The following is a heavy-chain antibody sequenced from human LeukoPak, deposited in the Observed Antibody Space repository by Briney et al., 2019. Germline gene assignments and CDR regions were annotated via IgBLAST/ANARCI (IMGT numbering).Heavy chain of an antibody. D-gene: IGHD5-18*01. CDR1: GFTFSSYS. J-gene: IGHJ4*02. CDR3: ARDTFGDTAMDLLDY. CDR2: ISSSSSYI. Sequence: PGGSLRLSCAASGFTFSSYSMNWVRQAPGKGLEWVSSISSSSSYIYYADSVRGRFTISRDNAKNSLYLQMNSLRVEDTAVYYCARDTFGDTAMDLLDYWGQGTLVTVSS. V-gene: IGHV3-21*01.